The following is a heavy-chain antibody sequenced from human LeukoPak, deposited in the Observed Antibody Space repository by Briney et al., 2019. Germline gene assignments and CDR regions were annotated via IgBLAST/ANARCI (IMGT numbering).Heavy chain of an antibody. CDR2: ISSSSSYI. CDR3: AREPKTYYYDSSGYYALDY. Sequence: GGSLRLSCAASGFTFSSYSMNWVRQAPGKGLEWFSSISSSSSYIYYADSVKGRFTISRDNAKNSLYLQMNSLRAEDTAVYYCAREPKTYYYDSSGYYALDYWGQGTLVTVSS. CDR1: GFTFSSYS. V-gene: IGHV3-21*01. D-gene: IGHD3-22*01. J-gene: IGHJ4*02.